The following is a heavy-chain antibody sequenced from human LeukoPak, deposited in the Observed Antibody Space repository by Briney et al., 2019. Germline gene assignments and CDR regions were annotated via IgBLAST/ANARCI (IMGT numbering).Heavy chain of an antibody. V-gene: IGHV3-30*18. CDR2: ISYDGSNK. D-gene: IGHD6-19*01. J-gene: IGHJ4*02. CDR3: AKSPGYNTGWAGAH. Sequence: GGSLRLSCAASGFTFSSYAMHWVRQAPGKGLEWVAVISYDGSNKYYADSVRGRFTISRDNSKNTLYLQMNSLRAEDTAVYYCAKSPGYNTGWAGAHWGQGTLVTVSS. CDR1: GFTFSSYA.